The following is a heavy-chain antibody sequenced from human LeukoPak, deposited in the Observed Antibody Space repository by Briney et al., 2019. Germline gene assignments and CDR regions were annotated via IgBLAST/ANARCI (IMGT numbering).Heavy chain of an antibody. CDR2: IYPGDSHT. V-gene: IGHV5-51*01. D-gene: IGHD4/OR15-4a*01. J-gene: IGHJ4*02. CDR3: ATLETSYGADY. CDR1: GYNFTNYW. Sequence: GESLKISCKGSGYNFTNYWIGWVRQMPGKGLEWMGIIYPGDSHTRYSPSFQGQVTISADKSISTAYLQWSSLKASDTAMYYCATLETSYGADYWGQGTLVTVSS.